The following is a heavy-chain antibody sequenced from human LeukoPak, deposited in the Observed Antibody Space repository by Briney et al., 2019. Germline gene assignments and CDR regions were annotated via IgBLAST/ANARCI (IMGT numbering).Heavy chain of an antibody. Sequence: SSETLSLTCTVSGGSISSGDYYWSWIRQPLGKGLEWIGYIYYSGSTYYNPSLKSRVTISVDTSKNQFSLKLSSVTAADTAVYYCARDIENSSGYYRYFDYWGQGTLVTVSS. J-gene: IGHJ4*02. V-gene: IGHV4-30-4*02. CDR2: IYYSGST. CDR3: ARDIENSSGYYRYFDY. CDR1: GGSISSGDYY. D-gene: IGHD3-22*01.